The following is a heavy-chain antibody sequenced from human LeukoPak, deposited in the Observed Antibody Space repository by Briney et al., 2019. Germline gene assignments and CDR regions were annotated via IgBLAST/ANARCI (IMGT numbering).Heavy chain of an antibody. CDR3: ARSLYYYDSSGYFRPYYFDY. CDR1: GGSISSDDYY. D-gene: IGHD3-22*01. V-gene: IGHV4-30-4*01. Sequence: SETLSLTCTVSGGSISSDDYYWSWIRQPPGKGLEWLGYIYYSGSTHYNPSLKSRVTISVDTSKNQFSLKLSSVTAADTAVYYCARSLYYYDSSGYFRPYYFDYWGRGTLVTVSS. J-gene: IGHJ4*02. CDR2: IYYSGST.